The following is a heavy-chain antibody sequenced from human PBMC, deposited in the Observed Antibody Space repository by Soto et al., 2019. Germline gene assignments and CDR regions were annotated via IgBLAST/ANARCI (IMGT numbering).Heavy chain of an antibody. CDR2: INAGNGNT. V-gene: IGHV1-3*01. Sequence: XCVNVSYKASGYPFTSYAIHWVRQAPGQRGEWMGWINAGNGNTKYSQKFQGRVTITRDTSASTAYMELSSLRSEDTAVYYCARRGYGDYYYYYGMDVWGQGTTVTVSS. J-gene: IGHJ6*02. CDR3: ARRGYGDYYYYYGMDV. D-gene: IGHD4-17*01. CDR1: GYPFTSYA.